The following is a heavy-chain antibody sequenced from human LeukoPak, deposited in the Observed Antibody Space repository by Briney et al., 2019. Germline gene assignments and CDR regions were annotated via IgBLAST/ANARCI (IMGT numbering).Heavy chain of an antibody. CDR2: IWYDGSNK. V-gene: IGHV3-33*01. CDR1: GFTLSSYG. J-gene: IGHJ4*02. CDR3: ARELPPVMKYYFDY. D-gene: IGHD4-11*01. Sequence: GGSLRLSCAASGFTLSSYGMHWVRQAPGKGLEWVAVIWYDGSNKYYADSVKGRFTISRDNSKNTLYLQMDSLRAEDTAVYYCARELPPVMKYYFDYWGQGTLVTVSS.